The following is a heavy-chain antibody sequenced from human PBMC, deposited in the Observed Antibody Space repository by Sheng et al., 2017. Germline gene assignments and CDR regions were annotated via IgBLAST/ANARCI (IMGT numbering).Heavy chain of an antibody. J-gene: IGHJ6*03. CDR1: GGTFSSYA. Sequence: QVQLVQSGAEVKKPGSSVKVSCKASGGTFSSYAISWVRQAPGQGLEWMGGIIPILGIANYAQKFQGRVTITADKSTSTAYMELSSLRSEDTAVYYCARDMLQLDYYYYYMDVWGKGTTVTVSS. D-gene: IGHD3-16*01. CDR3: ARDMLQLDYYYYYMDV. V-gene: IGHV1-69*04. CDR2: IIPILGIA.